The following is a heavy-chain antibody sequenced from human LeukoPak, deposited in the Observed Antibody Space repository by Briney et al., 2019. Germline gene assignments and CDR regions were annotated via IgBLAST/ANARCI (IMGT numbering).Heavy chain of an antibody. J-gene: IGHJ6*03. D-gene: IGHD4-23*01. CDR1: GGSISSYY. CDR3: AREHGGGGYYYYMDV. Sequence: SETLSLTCTVSGGSISSYYWSWIRHPPGKGLEWIGYIYHSRSTNYNPSLKSRATISVDTSKNQFSLKLSSVTAADTAVYYCAREHGGGGYYYYMDVWGQGTTVTVSS. CDR2: IYHSRST. V-gene: IGHV4-59*01.